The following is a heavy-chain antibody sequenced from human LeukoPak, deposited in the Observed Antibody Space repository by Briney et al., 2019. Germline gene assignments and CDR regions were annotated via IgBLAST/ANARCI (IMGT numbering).Heavy chain of an antibody. CDR3: AKGNLLRKDYFDY. Sequence: GGSLRLSCAASGFTFDDYAIHWVRQAPGKGLEWVSGISGSGGSTYYADSVKGRFTISRDNSKNTLYPQMNSLRAEDTAVYYCAKGNLLRKDYFDYWGQGTLVTVSS. D-gene: IGHD1-26*01. CDR1: GFTFDDYA. V-gene: IGHV3-23*01. J-gene: IGHJ4*02. CDR2: ISGSGGST.